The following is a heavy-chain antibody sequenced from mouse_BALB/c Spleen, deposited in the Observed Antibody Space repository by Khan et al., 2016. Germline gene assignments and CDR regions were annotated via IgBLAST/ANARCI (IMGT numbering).Heavy chain of an antibody. Sequence: EVQLQESGPGLVKPSQSLSLTCTVTGYSITSDYAWNWIRQFPGNKLEWVGYISYSGSTTYNPSLKSRISITRDTPKNQFFLQLNSVTTEDTTTLYCTRGAYARTSYAMDYWGQGTSVTVSA. J-gene: IGHJ4*01. CDR2: ISYSGST. V-gene: IGHV3-2*02. CDR3: TRGAYARTSYAMDY. CDR1: GYSITSDYA. D-gene: IGHD2-12*01.